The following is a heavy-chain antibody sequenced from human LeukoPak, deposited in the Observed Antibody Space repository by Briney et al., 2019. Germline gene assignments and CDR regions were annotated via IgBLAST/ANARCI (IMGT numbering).Heavy chain of an antibody. D-gene: IGHD3-22*01. J-gene: IGHJ4*02. CDR3: ARESYDSSGYHFDY. CDR2: ISYDGSNK. CDR1: GFTFSSCA. Sequence: GGSLRLSCAASGFTFSSCAMHWVRQAPGKGLEWVAVISYDGSNKYYADSVKGRFTISRDNSKNTLYLQMNSLRAEDTAVYYCARESYDSSGYHFDYWGQGTLVTVSS. V-gene: IGHV3-30-3*01.